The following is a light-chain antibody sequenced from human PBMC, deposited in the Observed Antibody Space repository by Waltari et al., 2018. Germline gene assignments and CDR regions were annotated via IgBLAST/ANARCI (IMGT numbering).Light chain of an antibody. CDR3: QQGNSFPPT. Sequence: DIQMTQFPSAVSASVGDRVTMTCRASQGISNWLALYQRKPGKAPKLLIYGSSILQTGVPSRFNAGGSGTDFTLTISNLQPDDFATYFCQQGNSFPPTFGQGTKVEVK. CDR1: QGISNW. V-gene: IGKV1-12*01. CDR2: GSS. J-gene: IGKJ1*01.